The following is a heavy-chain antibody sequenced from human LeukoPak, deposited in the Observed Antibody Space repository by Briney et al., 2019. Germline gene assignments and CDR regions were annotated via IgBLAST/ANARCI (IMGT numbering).Heavy chain of an antibody. Sequence: PGESLKISCKGSGYSFSSYWIAWVRQMPGKGLEWMGIIYPGDSETKYSPSFQGQVTISADKSISTAYLQWNGLKASDTAMYYCARHRLGASLYYFDYRGQGTLVTVSS. V-gene: IGHV5-51*01. D-gene: IGHD1-26*01. CDR1: GYSFSSYW. CDR2: IYPGDSET. J-gene: IGHJ4*02. CDR3: ARHRLGASLYYFDY.